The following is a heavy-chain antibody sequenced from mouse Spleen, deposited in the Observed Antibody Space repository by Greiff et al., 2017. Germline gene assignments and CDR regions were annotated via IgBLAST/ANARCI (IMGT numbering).Heavy chain of an antibody. CDR2: IYPGDGDT. J-gene: IGHJ3*01. CDR3: ARYPSTMITTWFAY. Sequence: QVQLKESGPELVKPGASVKISCKASGYAFSSSWMNWVKQRPGKGLEWIGRIYPGDGDTNYNGKFKGKATLTADKSSSTAYMQLSSLTSEDSAVYFCARYPSTMITTWFAYWGQGTLVTVSA. D-gene: IGHD2-4*01. V-gene: IGHV1-82*01. CDR1: GYAFSSSW.